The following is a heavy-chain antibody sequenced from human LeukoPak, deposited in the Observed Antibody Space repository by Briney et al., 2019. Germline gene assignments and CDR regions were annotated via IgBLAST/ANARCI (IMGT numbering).Heavy chain of an antibody. CDR1: GASFRSYY. Sequence: SETLSLTCTVSGASFRSYYWSWIRQPPGKGLEWIAYMYYSESPNYNPSLKSRVSMSGDSSRNQFSLKLNSVTAADTAVYYCARSYDTNNRQRFDYWGQGILVTVSP. D-gene: IGHD3-22*01. CDR2: MYYSESP. CDR3: ARSYDTNNRQRFDY. V-gene: IGHV4-59*08. J-gene: IGHJ4*02.